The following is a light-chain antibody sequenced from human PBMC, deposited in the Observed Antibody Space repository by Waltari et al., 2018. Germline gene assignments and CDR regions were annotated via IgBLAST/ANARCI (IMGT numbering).Light chain of an antibody. CDR1: QSVGRT. CDR3: QHYVRLPAT. V-gene: IGKV3-20*01. CDR2: GAS. J-gene: IGKJ1*01. Sequence: ELVLTQSPGTLSLSPGETATLSCRASQSVGRTLAWYQQKPGQAPRLLMYGASSRATGTPDRFSGSGSGTDFSLTISRLEPEDFAVYYCQHYVRLPATFGQGTKVEIK.